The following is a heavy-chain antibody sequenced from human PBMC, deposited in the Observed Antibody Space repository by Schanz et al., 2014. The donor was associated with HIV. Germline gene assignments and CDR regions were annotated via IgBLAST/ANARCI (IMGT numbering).Heavy chain of an antibody. D-gene: IGHD4-17*01. CDR2: ISYDGSNK. Sequence: QVQLVESGGGVVQPGRSLRLSCAASGFTFSSYGMHWVRQAPGKGLEWVAVISYDGSNKYYADSVKGRFTISRDNSKNTLNLQMNSLRAEDTAVYYCARIYGGNPSYYGMDVWGQGTTVTVSS. CDR1: GFTFSSYG. CDR3: ARIYGGNPSYYGMDV. J-gene: IGHJ6*02. V-gene: IGHV3-30*03.